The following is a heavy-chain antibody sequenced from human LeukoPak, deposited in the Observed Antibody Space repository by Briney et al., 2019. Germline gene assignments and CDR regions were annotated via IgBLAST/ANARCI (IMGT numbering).Heavy chain of an antibody. D-gene: IGHD6-19*01. J-gene: IGHJ4*02. CDR2: ISSSGSTK. CDR3: AKERSHSGWYSSATDY. V-gene: IGHV3-48*03. CDR1: GFTFSSFE. Sequence: GGSLRLSCAASGFTFSSFEMNWVRQAPGKGLEWVSYISSSGSTKYYADSVKGRFTISRDNSKNTLYLQMNSLRAEDTAVYYCAKERSHSGWYSSATDYWGQGTLVTVSS.